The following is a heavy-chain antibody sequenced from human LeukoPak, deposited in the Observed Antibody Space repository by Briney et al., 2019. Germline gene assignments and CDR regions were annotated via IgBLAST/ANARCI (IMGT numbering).Heavy chain of an antibody. CDR3: ARHSYGVRNTGTYGMDV. V-gene: IGHV5-51*01. D-gene: IGHD1-1*01. CDR1: GSRFTSYC. J-gene: IGHJ6*04. CDR2: IYPGDSDT. Sequence: GESLQISCKGSGSRFTSYCIGWVRQMPGKGLEWMGIIYPGDSDTRYSPSFQGQVTISADKSISTAYLQWSSLKASDTAMYYCARHSYGVRNTGTYGMDVWGKGTTVTVSS.